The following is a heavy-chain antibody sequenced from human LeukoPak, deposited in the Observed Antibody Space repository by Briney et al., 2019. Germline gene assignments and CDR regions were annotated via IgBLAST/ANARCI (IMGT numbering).Heavy chain of an antibody. Sequence: GGSLRLSCAASGFTFSSYAMHWVRQAPGKGLEWVAVISYDGSNKYYADSVKGRFTISRDNSKNTLCLQMNSLRAEDTAVYYCARDLTSGYVSGMDVWGQGTTVTVSS. V-gene: IGHV3-30-3*01. J-gene: IGHJ6*02. CDR2: ISYDGSNK. CDR1: GFTFSSYA. D-gene: IGHD5-12*01. CDR3: ARDLTSGYVSGMDV.